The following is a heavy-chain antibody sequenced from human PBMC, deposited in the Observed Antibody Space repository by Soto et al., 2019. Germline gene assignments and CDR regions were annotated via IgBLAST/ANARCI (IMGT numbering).Heavy chain of an antibody. V-gene: IGHV4-4*02. J-gene: IGHJ6*03. Sequence: SETLSLTCAVSSGSISSSNWWSWVRQPPGKGLEWIGEIYHSGSTNYNPSLKSRVTISVDKSKNQFSLKRSSVTAADTAVYYCARGPEKSLYYYYYMDVWGKGTTVTVSS. CDR2: IYHSGST. CDR1: SGSISSSNW. CDR3: ARGPEKSLYYYYYMDV.